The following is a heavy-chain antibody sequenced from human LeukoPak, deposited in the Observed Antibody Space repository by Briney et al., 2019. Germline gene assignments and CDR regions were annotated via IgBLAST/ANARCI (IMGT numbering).Heavy chain of an antibody. V-gene: IGHV3-7*01. D-gene: IGHD2-2*02. J-gene: IGHJ6*02. CDR3: ARRYCSSTSCYTYYYGMDV. CDR2: IKQDGSEK. CDR1: GFTFSSYG. Sequence: PGRSLRLSCAASGFTFSSYGMHWVRQAPGKGLEWVANIKQDGSEKYYVDSVKGRFTISRDNAKNSLYLQMNSLRAEDTAVYYCARRYCSSTSCYTYYYGMDVWGQGTTVTVSS.